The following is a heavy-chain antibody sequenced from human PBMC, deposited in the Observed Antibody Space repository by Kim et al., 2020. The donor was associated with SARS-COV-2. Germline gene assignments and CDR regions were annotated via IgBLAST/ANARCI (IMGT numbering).Heavy chain of an antibody. J-gene: IGHJ3*02. D-gene: IGHD1-26*01. CDR2: ISSSGSTI. CDR3: AGDQISGSYYVVLSAFDI. Sequence: GGSLRLSCAASGFTFSDYYMSWIRQAPGKGLEWVSYISSSGSTIYYADSVKGRFTISRDNAKNSLYLQMNSLRAEDTAVYYCAGDQISGSYYVVLSAFDIWGQGTIVPVSS. V-gene: IGHV3-11*01. CDR1: GFTFSDYY.